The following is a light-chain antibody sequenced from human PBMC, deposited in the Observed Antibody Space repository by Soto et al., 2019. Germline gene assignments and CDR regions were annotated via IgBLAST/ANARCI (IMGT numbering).Light chain of an antibody. CDR2: SAS. CDR1: QNIRTY. V-gene: IGKV1-6*01. Sequence: IQMTQSASSLSASVGDRVTFTCGASQNIRTYLNWYQHKPGKVPDLLIYSASGLRSGVPSRFSGSGSGTDFNLAISSLQTEDSATYYCLQDINYPWTFGQGTKVDIK. J-gene: IGKJ1*01. CDR3: LQDINYPWT.